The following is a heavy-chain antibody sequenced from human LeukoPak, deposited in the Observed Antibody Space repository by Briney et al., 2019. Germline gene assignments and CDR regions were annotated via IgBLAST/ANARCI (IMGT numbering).Heavy chain of an antibody. CDR3: ARVSGSYYVWYFDL. J-gene: IGHJ2*01. V-gene: IGHV3-11*01. CDR1: GFTFSDYY. Sequence: KAGGSLRLSCAASGFTFSDYYMSWIRQAPGKGLEWVSYISSSGSTIYYADSVKGRFTISRDNAKNSLYLQMNSLRAEDTAVYYCARVSGSYYVWYFDLWGRGTLVTVSS. CDR2: ISSSGSTI. D-gene: IGHD1-26*01.